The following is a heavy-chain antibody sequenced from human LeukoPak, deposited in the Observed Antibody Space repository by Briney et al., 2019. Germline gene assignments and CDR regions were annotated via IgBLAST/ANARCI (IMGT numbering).Heavy chain of an antibody. V-gene: IGHV4-59*12. CDR1: GGSISGYY. Sequence: SETLSLTCTVSGGSISGYYWSWIRQPPGKGLEWIGYIFYSGSTNYNPSLKSRVTISLDTSKNEISLRPSSVTAADTAVYYCARVAYCGGDCYSGYFDYWGQGTLVTVSS. J-gene: IGHJ4*02. D-gene: IGHD2-21*02. CDR2: IFYSGST. CDR3: ARVAYCGGDCYSGYFDY.